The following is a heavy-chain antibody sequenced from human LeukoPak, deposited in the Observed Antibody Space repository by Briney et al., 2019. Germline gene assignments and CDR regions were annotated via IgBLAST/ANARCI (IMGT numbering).Heavy chain of an antibody. CDR2: MCHSGVP. D-gene: IGHD2-15*01. CDR1: GDSITGSY. V-gene: IGHV4-59*01. J-gene: IGHJ6*04. Sequence: PSETLSLTCTVSGDSITGSYWSWIRQPPGKGLEWIGYMCHSGVPKYNSSLKSRVTISVDTSKNQFSLKLSFVTAADTAVYYRGGEPRLLDVWGKGTTVTVSS. CDR3: GGEPRLLDV.